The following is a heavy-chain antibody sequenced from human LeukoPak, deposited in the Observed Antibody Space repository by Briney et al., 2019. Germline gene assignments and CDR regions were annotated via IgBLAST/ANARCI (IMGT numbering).Heavy chain of an antibody. V-gene: IGHV3-15*01. J-gene: IGHJ4*02. CDR1: GVTFSNAW. CDR2: IRSKNDGGTI. CDR3: TTDRTMKGY. Sequence: DPGGSLRLSCAASGVTFSNAWMAWVRQAPGKGLEWVGRIRSKNDGGTIGYAAPVKDRFTISRDDSKNTLYLQMNSLEIEDTAVYFCTTDRTMKGYWGQGTLVTVSS. D-gene: IGHD3-22*01.